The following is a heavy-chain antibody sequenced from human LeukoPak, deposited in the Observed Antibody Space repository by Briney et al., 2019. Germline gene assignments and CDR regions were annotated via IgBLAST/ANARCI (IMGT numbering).Heavy chain of an antibody. V-gene: IGHV4-34*01. CDR3: ARGHTLGGYYKQKYYYYGMDV. CDR2: ISLSGST. J-gene: IGHJ6*02. Sequence: PSETLSLTCAVYGGSLSGNFWSWIRQPPGKGLGGIGEISLSGSTNYSPSLKSRLTISVDTSKNQFSLRLSSVTAADTAVYYCARGHTLGGYYKQKYYYYGMDVWGQGTTVTVSS. CDR1: GGSLSGNF. D-gene: IGHD3-9*01.